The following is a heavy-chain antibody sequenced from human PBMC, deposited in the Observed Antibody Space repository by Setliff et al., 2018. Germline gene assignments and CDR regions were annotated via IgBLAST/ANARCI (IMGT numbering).Heavy chain of an antibody. CDR2: IYPGDSDT. V-gene: IGHV5-51*01. CDR1: GYSFTSYW. J-gene: IGHJ6*02. D-gene: IGHD3-22*01. Sequence: PGESLTISCKGSGYSFTSYWIGWVRQMPGKGLAWMGIIYPGDSDTRYSPSFQGQVTISADKSISTAYLQWSSLKASDTAMYYCARYDSSGYHYYYGMDVWGQGTTVTVSS. CDR3: ARYDSSGYHYYYGMDV.